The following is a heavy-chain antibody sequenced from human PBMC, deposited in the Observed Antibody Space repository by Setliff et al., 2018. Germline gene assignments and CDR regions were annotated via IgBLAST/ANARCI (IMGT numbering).Heavy chain of an antibody. CDR2: ISSSSSTI. CDR1: GFTFSSYA. J-gene: IGHJ4*02. CDR3: ARDFGSHFFDY. D-gene: IGHD3-16*01. Sequence: GGSLRLSCAASGFTFSSYAMNWVRQAPGKGLEWVSYISSSSSTIYYADSVKGRFTISRDNAKNSLYLQMNSLRAEDTAVYYCARDFGSHFFDYWGQGTLVTVSS. V-gene: IGHV3-48*01.